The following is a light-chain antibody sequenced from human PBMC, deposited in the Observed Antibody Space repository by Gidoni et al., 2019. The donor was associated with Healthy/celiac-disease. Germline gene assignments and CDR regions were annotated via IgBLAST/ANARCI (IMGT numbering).Light chain of an antibody. J-gene: IGKJ1*01. CDR2: GAS. V-gene: IGKV3-20*01. CDR3: QQYGSSPPWT. CDR1: QSVSSSY. Sequence: EIVLTQSPGTLSLSPGERATLSCRARQSVSSSYLAWYQQKPGQAPRLLIYGASSRATGIPDRFSGSGSGTDFTLTISRLEPEDFAVYYCQQYGSSPPWTFGQXTKVEIK.